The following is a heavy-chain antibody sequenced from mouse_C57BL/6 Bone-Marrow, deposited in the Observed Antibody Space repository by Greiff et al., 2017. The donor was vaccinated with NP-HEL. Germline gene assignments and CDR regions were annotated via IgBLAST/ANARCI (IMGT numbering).Heavy chain of an antibody. CDR3: ARRGDYDEGGFDY. V-gene: IGHV5-15*04. CDR2: ISTLAYSI. J-gene: IGHJ2*01. D-gene: IGHD2-4*01. Sequence: EVQRVESGGGLVQPGGSLKLSCAASGFTFSDYGMAWVRQAPRKGPEWVAFISTLAYSIYYADTVTGRFTIARENAKNTLYLEMSSLRSEDTAMYYCARRGDYDEGGFDYWGQGTTLTVSS. CDR1: GFTFSDYG.